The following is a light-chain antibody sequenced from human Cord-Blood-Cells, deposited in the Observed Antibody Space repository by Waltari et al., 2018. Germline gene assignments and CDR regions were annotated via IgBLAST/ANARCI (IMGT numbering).Light chain of an antibody. V-gene: IGKV3-20*01. Sequence: EIVLTQSPGTQSLSPGERATLSCRASQRVSSSYLAWYQQKPGQAPRLLIYGASSRATGIPDRFSGSGSGTDFTLTISRLEPEDFAVYYCQQYGSSPPWTFGQGTKVEIK. CDR1: QRVSSSY. CDR3: QQYGSSPPWT. CDR2: GAS. J-gene: IGKJ1*01.